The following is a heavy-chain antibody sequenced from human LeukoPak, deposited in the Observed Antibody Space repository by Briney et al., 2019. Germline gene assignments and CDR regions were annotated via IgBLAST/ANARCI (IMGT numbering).Heavy chain of an antibody. Sequence: SSETLSLTCTVSGGSISSSSYYWGWIRQPPGKGLEWIGNIYYTGSTYYNPSFKGRVTISVDTSKSQFSLKLSSVTAADTAVYYCASLTVAGHHYGMDVWGQGTTVTVSS. CDR3: ASLTVAGHHYGMDV. D-gene: IGHD6-19*01. CDR1: GGSISSSSYY. CDR2: IYYTGST. J-gene: IGHJ6*02. V-gene: IGHV4-39*07.